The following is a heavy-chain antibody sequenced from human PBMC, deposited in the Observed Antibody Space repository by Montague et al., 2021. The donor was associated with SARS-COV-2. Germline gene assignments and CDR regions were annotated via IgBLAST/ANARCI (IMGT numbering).Heavy chain of an antibody. CDR3: ATGFGSDV. CDR2: IKLDGSEK. V-gene: IGHV3-7*03. Sequence: SLRLSCAVSGYTLYGNWMSWVRQAPGKGLEWVAHIKLDGSEKYYVDSVKGRFTISGDNANNSLFLQMDNLRADDTAVYYCATGFGSDVWGQGTMVTVSS. CDR1: GYTLYGNW. J-gene: IGHJ3*01. D-gene: IGHD1-1*01.